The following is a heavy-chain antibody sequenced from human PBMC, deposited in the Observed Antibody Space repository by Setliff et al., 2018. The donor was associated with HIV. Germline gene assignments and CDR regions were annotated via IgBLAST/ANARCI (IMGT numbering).Heavy chain of an antibody. CDR2: IYSDDYT. V-gene: IGHV3-66*01. Sequence: GGSLRLSCAASGFNVNNKYMSWVRQAPGKGLEWVSIIYSDDYTNYADSVKGRFTIFRDNAKNSLYLQMNSLRAEDTAVYYCARFRLYHYSNKVDYWGQGTLVTVSS. CDR1: GFNVNNKY. CDR3: ARFRLYHYSNKVDY. J-gene: IGHJ4*02. D-gene: IGHD4-4*01.